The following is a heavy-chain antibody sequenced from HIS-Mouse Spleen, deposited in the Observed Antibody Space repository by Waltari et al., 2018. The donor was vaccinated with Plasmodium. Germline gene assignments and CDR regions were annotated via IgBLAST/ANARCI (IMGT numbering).Heavy chain of an antibody. D-gene: IGHD6-13*01. CDR1: GYTFTSSD. CDR2: RNPNSGNT. J-gene: IGHJ5*02. V-gene: IGHV1-8*01. CDR3: ASLFRYSSSWWWFDP. Sequence: QVQLVQSGAEVKKPGASVKVSCKASGYTFTSSDINWVRQATGQGLEWMGWRNPNSGNTGYAKKFEGRVTMTRNTSISTAYMELSSLRSEDTAVYYCASLFRYSSSWWWFDPWGQGTLVTVSS.